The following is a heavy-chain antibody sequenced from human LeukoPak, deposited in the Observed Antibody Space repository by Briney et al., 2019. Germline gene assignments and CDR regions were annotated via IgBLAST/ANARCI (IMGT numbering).Heavy chain of an antibody. V-gene: IGHV4-39*01. CDR3: ARHVASYDFDF. Sequence: PSETLSLTCSVSGGSISNDNYYWGWIRQPPGKGLEWIGSIYNSGSTYYNPSLKSRVAVSVDRPKNHFSLKLNSVTAADTAVYYCARHVASYDFDFWGQGIRVTVSS. D-gene: IGHD2-21*01. J-gene: IGHJ4*02. CDR2: IYNSGST. CDR1: GGSISNDNYY.